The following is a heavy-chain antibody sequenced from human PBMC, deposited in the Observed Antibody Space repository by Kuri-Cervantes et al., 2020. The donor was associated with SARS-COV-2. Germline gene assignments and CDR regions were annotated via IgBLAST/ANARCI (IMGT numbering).Heavy chain of an antibody. J-gene: IGHJ3*02. Sequence: ASVKVSCKASGYTFTSYGIIWVRQAPGQGLEWMGWISGDNGDTNYAQKFQDRVTITRDMSMNTAYLELSSMRSEDTARYYCASSGPWAISRDDGALDIWGQGTMVTVSS. D-gene: IGHD4/OR15-4a*01. V-gene: IGHV1-18*04. CDR1: GYTFTSYG. CDR3: ASSGPWAISRDDGALDI. CDR2: ISGDNGDT.